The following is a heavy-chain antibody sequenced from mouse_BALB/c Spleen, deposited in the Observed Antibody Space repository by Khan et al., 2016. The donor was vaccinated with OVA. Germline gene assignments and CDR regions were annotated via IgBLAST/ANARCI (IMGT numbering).Heavy chain of an antibody. Sequence: EVQLQESGPGLVKPSQSLSLTCTVTGYSITSDYAWNWIRQFPGNKLEWMGYISYSGSTTYKQYLKSRISITRETSKDQFFLQLKSVTSEDTATYYCASELGRYYALDYWGQGTSVTVSS. CDR1: GYSITSDYA. D-gene: IGHD4-1*01. V-gene: IGHV3-2*02. J-gene: IGHJ4*01. CDR2: ISYSGST. CDR3: ASELGRYYALDY.